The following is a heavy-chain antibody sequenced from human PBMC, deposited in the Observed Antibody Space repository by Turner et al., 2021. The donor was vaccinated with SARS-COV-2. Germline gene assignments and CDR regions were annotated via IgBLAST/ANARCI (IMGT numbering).Heavy chain of an antibody. CDR1: GLTVSRNY. D-gene: IGHD6-13*01. J-gene: IGHJ6*02. Sequence: EVQLVETGGGFIQPGGSLRLYCAASGLTVSRNYMNWVRQAPGKGLEWVSVIYSGGSTYYADSVKGRFTISRDNSKNTLYLQMNSLRAEDTAVYYCARDLGTYGMDVWGQGTTVTVSS. CDR2: IYSGGST. V-gene: IGHV3-53*02. CDR3: ARDLGTYGMDV.